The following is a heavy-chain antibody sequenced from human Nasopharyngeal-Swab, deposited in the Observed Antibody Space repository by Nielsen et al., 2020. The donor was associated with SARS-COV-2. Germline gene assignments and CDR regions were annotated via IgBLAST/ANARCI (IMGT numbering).Heavy chain of an antibody. CDR1: GGSISDYF. D-gene: IGHD6-19*01. V-gene: IGHV4-59*01. Sequence: SETLSLTCTVSGGSISDYFWSWIRQPPGKGLEWIGYVYSTGSTDYNPSLQSRLIISVDTSKNQFSLKLSSVTAGDTAVYYCARSPSGWWGLIDFWGQGTLVTVSS. J-gene: IGHJ4*02. CDR2: VYSTGST. CDR3: ARSPSGWWGLIDF.